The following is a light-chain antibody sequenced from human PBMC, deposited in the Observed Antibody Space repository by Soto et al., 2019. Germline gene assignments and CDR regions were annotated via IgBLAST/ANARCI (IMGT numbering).Light chain of an antibody. CDR1: LSFSGY. J-gene: IGKJ5*01. CDR3: QQRSNWPPVIT. Sequence: EIVLTQSPATLSLSPGERATLSCRASLSFSGYLAWYPQKPGQAPRLLIYDASKRATGIPARFSGWGSCTDFTLTISSLEPEDFSVYYCQQRSNWPPVITFGQVTRLKI. V-gene: IGKV3-11*01. CDR2: DAS.